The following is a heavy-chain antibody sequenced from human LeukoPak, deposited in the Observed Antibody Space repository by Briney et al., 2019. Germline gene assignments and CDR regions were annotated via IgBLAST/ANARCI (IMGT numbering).Heavy chain of an antibody. D-gene: IGHD6-19*01. J-gene: IGHJ5*02. CDR1: GFTFDDYA. CDR2: ISWNSGSI. CDR3: AKDSGPGYSSREGENWFDP. Sequence: GGSLRLSCAASGFTFDDYAMHWVRQAPGKGLEWVSGISWNSGSIGYADSVKGRFTISRDNAKNSLYLQMNSLRAGDMALYYCAKDSGPGYSSREGENWFDPWGQGTLVTVSS. V-gene: IGHV3-9*03.